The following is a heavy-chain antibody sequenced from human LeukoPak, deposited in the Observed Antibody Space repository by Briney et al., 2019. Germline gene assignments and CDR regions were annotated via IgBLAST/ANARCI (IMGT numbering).Heavy chain of an antibody. D-gene: IGHD1/OR15-1a*01. CDR3: ASPTNWDNDAFDI. CDR1: GYTFTGYY. CDR2: INPNSGGT. V-gene: IGHV1-2*02. Sequence: ASVKVSCKASGYTFTGYYMHWVRQAPGQGLEWMGWINPNSGGTNYAQKFQGRVTMTRDTSISTAYMELSRLRSDDTAVYYRASPTNWDNDAFDIWGQGTMVTVSS. J-gene: IGHJ3*02.